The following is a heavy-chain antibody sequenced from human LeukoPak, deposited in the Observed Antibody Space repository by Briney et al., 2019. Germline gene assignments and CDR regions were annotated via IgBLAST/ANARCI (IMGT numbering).Heavy chain of an antibody. V-gene: IGHV4-38-2*01. CDR1: GYSISSGYY. CDR2: IYHSGST. D-gene: IGHD1-26*01. J-gene: IGHJ5*02. CDR3: ARAQVGATDWFDP. Sequence: PSETLSLTCAVSGYSISSGYYWGWIRQPPGKGLEWIGSIYHSGSTYYNPSLKSRVTISVDTSKNQFSLKLSSVTAADTAVYYCARAQVGATDWFDPWGKGALVTVSS.